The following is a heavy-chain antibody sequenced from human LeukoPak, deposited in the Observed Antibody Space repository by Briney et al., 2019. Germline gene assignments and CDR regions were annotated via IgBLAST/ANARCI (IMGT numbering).Heavy chain of an antibody. CDR3: ARDLIVRDGMTGSGSFSTDY. J-gene: IGHJ4*02. D-gene: IGHD3-10*01. CDR1: ARSISSYY. CDR2: IYYMGSP. Sequence: PSESLSLTCTLAARSISSYYGSWIRQPPGKGLEWIGYIYYMGSPTYNPSPKSRAPISVDTSKNQFSLKLSSVPAADTAGHYCARDLIVRDGMTGSGSFSTDYWGKGTLATVSS. V-gene: IGHV4-59*12.